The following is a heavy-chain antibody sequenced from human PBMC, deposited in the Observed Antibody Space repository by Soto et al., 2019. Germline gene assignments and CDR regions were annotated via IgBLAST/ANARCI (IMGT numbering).Heavy chain of an antibody. V-gene: IGHV4-39*01. CDR2: IYYSGSS. Sequence: SETLSLTCTVSGGSISSSSYYWGWIRQPPGKGLGWIGSIYYSGSSYYNPSLKSHVTITVVTSKNQFSLNLSSVTAADTAVYYCASVAGYYDSSGFWGQGTLVTVSS. D-gene: IGHD3-22*01. CDR3: ASVAGYYDSSGF. CDR1: GGSISSSSYY. J-gene: IGHJ4*02.